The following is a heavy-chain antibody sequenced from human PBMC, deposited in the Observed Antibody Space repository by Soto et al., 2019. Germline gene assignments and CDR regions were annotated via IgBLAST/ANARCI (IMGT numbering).Heavy chain of an antibody. V-gene: IGHV3-23*01. CDR3: AKAGFSSGWSPSYFDY. J-gene: IGHJ4*02. D-gene: IGHD6-19*01. CDR1: GFTFSSYA. CDR2: MSGTGGST. Sequence: EVQLLESGGGLVQPGRSLRLSCAASGFTFSSYAMNWVRQATGKGLEWVSAMSGTGGSTYYADSVKGRFTISRDNSKNPRYLQMNSLRVEDTAVFYCAKAGFSSGWSPSYFDYWGQGTLVTVSS.